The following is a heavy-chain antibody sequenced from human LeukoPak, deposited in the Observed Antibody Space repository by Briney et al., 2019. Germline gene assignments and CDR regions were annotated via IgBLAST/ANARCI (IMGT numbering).Heavy chain of an antibody. J-gene: IGHJ4*02. CDR3: ARVVPGTGFFY. CDR1: GFTFSSYT. CDR2: ISSSSSHI. Sequence: AGSLRLSCAASGFTFSSYTMNWVSQAPGKGLEWVSSISSSSSHIYYADSVKGRFTISGDNAKNSLYLQMNSLRAEDTAVYYCARVVPGTGFFYWGQGTLVTVSS. D-gene: IGHD2-8*02. V-gene: IGHV3-21*01.